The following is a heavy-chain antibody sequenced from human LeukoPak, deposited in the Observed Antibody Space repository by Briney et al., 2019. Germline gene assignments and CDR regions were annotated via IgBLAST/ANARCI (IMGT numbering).Heavy chain of an antibody. Sequence: GRSLRLSCAASGFTVSSNYMSWVRQAPGKGLEWVSVIYSGGSTYYADSVKGRFTISRDNSKNTLYLQMNSLRAEDTAVYYCARENTSSSWYFDYWGQGTLVTVSS. CDR1: GFTVSSNY. CDR2: IYSGGST. D-gene: IGHD6-13*01. CDR3: ARENTSSSWYFDY. V-gene: IGHV3-53*01. J-gene: IGHJ4*02.